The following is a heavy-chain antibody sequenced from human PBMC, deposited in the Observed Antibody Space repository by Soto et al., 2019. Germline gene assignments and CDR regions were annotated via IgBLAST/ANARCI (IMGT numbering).Heavy chain of an antibody. CDR1: SFYA. D-gene: IGHD4-4*01. CDR2: LIPVFDTP. J-gene: IGHJ6*02. Sequence: QVQPVQSGSEVKKPGSSVRVSCKTGSFYAVSWVRQAPGQGLEWMGGLIPVFDTPSYAQKFQGRVTITADESKRTAYMELSSLRSEDTALYYCARTPVTGRYSYYGMDAWDQGIAVTVSS. V-gene: IGHV1-69*01. CDR3: ARTPVTGRYSYYGMDA.